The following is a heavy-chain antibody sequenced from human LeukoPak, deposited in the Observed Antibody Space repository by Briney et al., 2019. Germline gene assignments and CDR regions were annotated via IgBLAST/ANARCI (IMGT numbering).Heavy chain of an antibody. J-gene: IGHJ6*02. D-gene: IGHD3-10*01. CDR3: ARDEGRSDRYYYYGMDV. CDR1: GFTFSSYS. Sequence: PGGSLRLSCAASGFTFSSYSMTWVRQAPGKGLEWVSSISSSSSYIYYADSVKGRFTISRDNAKNSLYLQMNSLRAEDTAVYYCARDEGRSDRYYYYGMDVWGQGTTVTVSS. CDR2: ISSSSSYI. V-gene: IGHV3-21*01.